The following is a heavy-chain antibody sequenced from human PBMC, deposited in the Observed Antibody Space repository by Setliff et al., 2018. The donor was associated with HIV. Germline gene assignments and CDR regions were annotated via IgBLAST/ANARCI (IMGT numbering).Heavy chain of an antibody. J-gene: IGHJ2*01. D-gene: IGHD3-10*01. CDR3: ARDPKEVGVYGSYWYFDL. Sequence: SETLSLTCTVSDDSIRSTTYYWGWIRQPPGKGLEWIGTIYYSGSSYSSPSLKSRVTISVDTSENQFSLKLSSVTAADTAVYYCARDPKEVGVYGSYWYFDLWGRGTLVTVS. CDR2: IYYSGSS. CDR1: DDSIRSTTYY. V-gene: IGHV4-39*07.